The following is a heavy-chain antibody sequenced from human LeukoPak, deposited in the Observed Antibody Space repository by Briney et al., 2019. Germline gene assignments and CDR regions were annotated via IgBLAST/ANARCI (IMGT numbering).Heavy chain of an antibody. CDR3: ARDRLGVTKVSYYYGMDV. V-gene: IGHV3-21*01. Sequence: PGGSLRLSCAASGFTFISYSMNWVRQAPGKGLEWVSSISSNSHDIYYADSVMGRFTISRDNAKNSLYLQMNSLRVEDTGVYYCARDRLGVTKVSYYYGMDVWGQGTTVTVSS. CDR2: ISSNSHDI. J-gene: IGHJ6*02. CDR1: GFTFISYS. D-gene: IGHD2-21*02.